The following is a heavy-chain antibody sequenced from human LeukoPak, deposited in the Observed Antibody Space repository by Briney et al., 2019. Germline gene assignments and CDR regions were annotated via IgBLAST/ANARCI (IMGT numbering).Heavy chain of an antibody. J-gene: IGHJ4*02. CDR2: IYISGSI. CDR3: AREREGPYGYLDY. Sequence: YPSETLSLTCTVSGGSISSYYWSWIRQPPGKGLEWIGYIYISGSINYSSSLKSRVTISVDTSKNQFSLRLSSVTAADTAVYYCAREREGPYGYLDYWGQGTLVTVSS. D-gene: IGHD4-17*01. V-gene: IGHV4-4*08. CDR1: GGSISSYY.